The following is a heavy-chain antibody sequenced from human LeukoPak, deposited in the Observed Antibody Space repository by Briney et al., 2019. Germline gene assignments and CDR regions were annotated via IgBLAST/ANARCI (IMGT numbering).Heavy chain of an antibody. CDR3: AKEGSTTIPATFDY. V-gene: IGHV3-23*01. J-gene: IGHJ4*02. CDR2: IYEDGGTT. D-gene: IGHD1-7*01. Sequence: GGSLRLSCVGSGFTFRSHAMSWVRQAPEKGLEFVSGIYEDGGTTYYADSVKGRFSISRDNSKNTLYLQMNSLRVDDTALYYCAKEGSTTIPATFDYWGQGTLVTVSS. CDR1: GFTFRSHA.